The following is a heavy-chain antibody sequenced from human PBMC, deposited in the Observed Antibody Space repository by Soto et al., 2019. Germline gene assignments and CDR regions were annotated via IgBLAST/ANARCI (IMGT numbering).Heavy chain of an antibody. D-gene: IGHD1-26*01. V-gene: IGHV3-23*01. CDR1: GFTFSNYA. Sequence: EVQLLESGGGLVQPGGSLRLSYAASGFTFSNYAMSWVRQAPGKGLEWVSGISSSGGNTYYADSVKGRFTISRDNSKNTLYLQMNSLRAEDTAVYYCAKGPGWELSNQYFDYWGQGTLVTVSS. CDR3: AKGPGWELSNQYFDY. CDR2: ISSSGGNT. J-gene: IGHJ4*02.